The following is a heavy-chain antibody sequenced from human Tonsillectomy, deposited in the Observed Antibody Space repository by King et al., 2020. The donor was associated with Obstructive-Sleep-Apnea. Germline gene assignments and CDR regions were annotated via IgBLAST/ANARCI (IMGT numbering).Heavy chain of an antibody. D-gene: IGHD4-11*01. CDR2: ISYDGSDK. CDR1: GFTFSFYS. V-gene: IGHV3-30*04. J-gene: IGHJ4*02. CDR3: ARDYDYTTPFDY. Sequence: VQLVESGGGVVQPGRSLRLSCAVSGFTFSFYSMHWVRQAPGKGLEWVAGISYDGSDKYYADSVRGRFTISRDNSRNTLYLQMNSLRAEDTAVYYCARDYDYTTPFDYWGQGTLVTVSS.